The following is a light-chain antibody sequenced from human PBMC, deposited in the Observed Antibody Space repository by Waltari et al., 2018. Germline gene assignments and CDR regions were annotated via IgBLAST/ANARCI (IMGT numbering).Light chain of an antibody. CDR3: SSYTSSSTWV. J-gene: IGLJ3*02. Sequence: QSALTQPASVSGSPGQSITISCTGTSSDVGGYNYVSWYQQHPGKAPTLMIYDVSNRPSLFSNRFSVSKSGNTASLTISGLQAEDEADYYCSSYTSSSTWVFGGGTKLTVL. CDR2: DVS. CDR1: SSDVGGYNY. V-gene: IGLV2-14*03.